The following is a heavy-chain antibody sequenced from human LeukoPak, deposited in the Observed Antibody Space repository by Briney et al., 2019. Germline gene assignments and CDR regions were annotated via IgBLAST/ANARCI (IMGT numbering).Heavy chain of an antibody. D-gene: IGHD2-2*01. CDR3: ARGGPSTNYPFDY. Sequence: ASVKVFCKASGYTFTGCYMHWVRQAPGQGLGWMGWINPNSGGTNYAQKFQGRVTMTRDTSISTAYMELSRPRSDDTAVYYCARGGPSTNYPFDYWGQGTLVTVSS. V-gene: IGHV1-2*02. CDR1: GYTFTGCY. CDR2: INPNSGGT. J-gene: IGHJ4*02.